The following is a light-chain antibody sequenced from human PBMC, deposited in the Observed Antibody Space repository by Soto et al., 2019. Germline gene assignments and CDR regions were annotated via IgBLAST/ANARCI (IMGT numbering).Light chain of an antibody. CDR3: HQHNNWWT. J-gene: IGKJ1*01. V-gene: IGKV3-15*01. CDR1: QSVSSN. Sequence: EVVMTQSPATLSLSPRARAXLSCRASQSVSSNLAWYQQKPGQAPRLLIYGASTKAAGIPARFSGSGSGTDFTLTITSLQSEDFGVYYCHQHNNWWTFGQGTKVDIK. CDR2: GAS.